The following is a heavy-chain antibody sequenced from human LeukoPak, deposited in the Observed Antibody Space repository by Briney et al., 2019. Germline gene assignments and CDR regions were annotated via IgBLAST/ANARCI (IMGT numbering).Heavy chain of an antibody. Sequence: GESLKISCKGSGYNFTSYWISWVRQMPGKGLEWMGRIDPSDSYTNYSPSFQGHVTISTDKSIFTAYLQWSSLKASDTAMYYCARLRDGSIDYWGQGTLVTVSS. V-gene: IGHV5-10-1*01. CDR3: ARLRDGSIDY. J-gene: IGHJ4*02. CDR2: IDPSDSYT. CDR1: GYNFTSYW.